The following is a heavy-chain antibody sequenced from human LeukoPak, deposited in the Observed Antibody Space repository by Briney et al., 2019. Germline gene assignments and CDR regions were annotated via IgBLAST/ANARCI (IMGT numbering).Heavy chain of an antibody. J-gene: IGHJ6*02. CDR1: GYTFTSYG. CDR3: ARSYYLYYYYYGMDV. Sequence: ASVKVSCKASGYTFTSYGISRVRQAPGQGLEWMGWISAYNGNTNYAQKLQGRVTMTTDTSTSTAYMELRSLRSDDTAVYYCARSYYLYYYYYGMDVWGQGTTVTVSS. D-gene: IGHD3-16*01. V-gene: IGHV1-18*01. CDR2: ISAYNGNT.